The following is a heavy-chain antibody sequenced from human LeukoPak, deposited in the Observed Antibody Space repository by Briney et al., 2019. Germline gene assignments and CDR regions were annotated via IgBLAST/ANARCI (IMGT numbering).Heavy chain of an antibody. Sequence: GGSLRLSCAASGLAFSAYKMHRVRQAPRKGLVWVSRISTDGYTTDYADFVQGRFTASRDNTKNTWSLEVNSLRAEDTAVYYCVVGGSPGYWGQGTLVTVSS. V-gene: IGHV3-74*01. D-gene: IGHD2-15*01. CDR2: ISTDGYTT. J-gene: IGHJ4*02. CDR1: GLAFSAYK. CDR3: VVGGSPGY.